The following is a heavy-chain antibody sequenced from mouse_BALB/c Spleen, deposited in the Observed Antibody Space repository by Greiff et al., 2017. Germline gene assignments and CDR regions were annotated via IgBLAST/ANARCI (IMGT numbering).Heavy chain of an antibody. J-gene: IGHJ4*01. Sequence: VKLVESGPGLVQPSQSLSITCTVSGFSLTSYGVHWVRQSPGKGLEWLGVIWSGGSTDYNAAFISRLSISKDNSKSQVFFKMNSLQANDTAIYYCARYYGRGLYAMDYWGQGTSVTVSS. CDR3: ARYYGRGLYAMDY. D-gene: IGHD1-1*01. V-gene: IGHV2-2*02. CDR1: GFSLTSYG. CDR2: IWSGGST.